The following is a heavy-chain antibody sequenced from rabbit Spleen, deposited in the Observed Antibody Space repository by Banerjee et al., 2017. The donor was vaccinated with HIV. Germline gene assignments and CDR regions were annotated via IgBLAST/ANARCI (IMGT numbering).Heavy chain of an antibody. V-gene: IGHV1S47*01. CDR3: ARAIVPWLGLTRLDL. CDR2: IDPVFGVT. CDR1: GFDFSNYG. Sequence: QEQLVESGGGLVQPGGSLKLSCKVSGFDFSNYGVSWVRQAPGKGLEWIGYIDPVFGVTYYASWVNGRFTISSHNAQNTLYLQLNSLTAADMATYFCARAIVPWLGLTRLDLWGPGTLVTVS. J-gene: IGHJ3*01. D-gene: IGHD4-1*01.